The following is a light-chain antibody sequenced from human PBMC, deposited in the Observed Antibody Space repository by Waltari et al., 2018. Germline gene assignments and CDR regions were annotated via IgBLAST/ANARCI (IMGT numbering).Light chain of an antibody. CDR2: KIS. CDR3: MQAKEFPWT. V-gene: IGKV2-24*01. Sequence: DIVMTQTSLPSPVTLGQPAYISCRSSQSLVHGDGNTYLSWLQQRPGQPPRLLIYKISNLFAGVPDRFSGSGAGTDFTLKISSVEAEDVGVYYCMQAKEFPWTFGQGTKVEI. J-gene: IGKJ1*01. CDR1: QSLVHGDGNTY.